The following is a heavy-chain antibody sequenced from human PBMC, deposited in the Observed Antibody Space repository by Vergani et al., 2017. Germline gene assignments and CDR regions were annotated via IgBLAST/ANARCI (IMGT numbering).Heavy chain of an antibody. Sequence: EVQLVQSGAEVKTPGVSLTISCKGSGYSFTSYWNGWVRQMPGKGRVWMWSIYPGASDTRYSPAFQGRVTISADKSISTAYLQWSSLKASDTAMYYCARHDYDSSGYSILGFDYWGQGTLVTVSS. J-gene: IGHJ4*02. CDR1: GYSFTSYW. CDR3: ARHDYDSSGYSILGFDY. CDR2: IYPGASDT. V-gene: IGHV5-51*01. D-gene: IGHD3-22*01.